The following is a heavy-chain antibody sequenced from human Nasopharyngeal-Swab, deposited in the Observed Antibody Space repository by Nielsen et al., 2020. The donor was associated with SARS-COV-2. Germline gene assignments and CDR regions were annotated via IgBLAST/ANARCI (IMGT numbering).Heavy chain of an antibody. CDR2: IYYSGST. V-gene: IGHV4-59*01. D-gene: IGHD3-3*01. CDR3: ARGTTIFGVVITPFDY. Sequence: WIRQPPGKGLEWIGYIYYSGSTNYNPSLKSRVTISVDTSKNQFSPKLSSVTAADTAVYYCARGTTIFGVVITPFDYWGQGTLVTVSS. J-gene: IGHJ4*02.